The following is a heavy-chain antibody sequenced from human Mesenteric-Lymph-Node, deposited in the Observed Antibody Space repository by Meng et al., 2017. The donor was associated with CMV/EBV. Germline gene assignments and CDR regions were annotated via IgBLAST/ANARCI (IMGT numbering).Heavy chain of an antibody. CDR3: ARGVLEVSDYYYGMDV. V-gene: IGHV4-39*01. CDR2: IYYSGTT. J-gene: IGHJ6*02. Sequence: SETLSLTCTVSGGSISSSSYFWGWIRQPPGKGLEWIGSIYYSGTTFYNPSLKSRVTISGDMSKNQFSLKLSSLTAADTAVFYCARGVLEVSDYYYGMDVWGQGTTVTVSS. CDR1: GGSISSSSYF. D-gene: IGHD2-8*02.